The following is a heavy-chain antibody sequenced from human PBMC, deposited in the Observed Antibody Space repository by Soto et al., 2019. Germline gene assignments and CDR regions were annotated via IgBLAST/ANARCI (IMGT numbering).Heavy chain of an antibody. Sequence: QVQLVQSGAEVRRPGTSVMVSCKTSGYTFTYYDINWVRQATGQGLEWMGWMNPNSGNTGYAQKFQGRVSMTRNNATSTAYMELSSLRSDDTAIYYCARDSSTTNPVWGQGTMVTVSS. J-gene: IGHJ3*01. V-gene: IGHV1-8*01. CDR1: GYTFTYYD. CDR3: ARDSSTTNPV. D-gene: IGHD2-2*01. CDR2: MNPNSGNT.